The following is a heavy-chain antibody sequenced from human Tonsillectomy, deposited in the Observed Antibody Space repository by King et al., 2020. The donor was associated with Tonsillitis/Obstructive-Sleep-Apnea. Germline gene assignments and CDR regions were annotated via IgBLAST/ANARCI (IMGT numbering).Heavy chain of an antibody. J-gene: IGHJ5*02. CDR3: ARVSAFAWELLPVDP. CDR2: ISAYDRST. V-gene: IGHV1-18*01. CDR1: GYTFTSYG. D-gene: IGHD1-26*01. Sequence: QLVQSGDEVKKPGASVKVSCKASGYTFTSYGIIWVRQAPGEGLEWMGWISAYDRSTNYAQKPQGRVTMTTDTSTSTAYMEFRSLTSDDTAMYYCARVSAFAWELLPVDPWGQGTLVTVSS.